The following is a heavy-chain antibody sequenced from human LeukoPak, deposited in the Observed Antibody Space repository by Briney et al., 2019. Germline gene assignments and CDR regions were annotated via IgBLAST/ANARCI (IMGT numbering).Heavy chain of an antibody. Sequence: GSLRLSCAASGFTLNNAWMRWVRQAPGKGLEWLGRIKRETDGGTIDYAAPVKGRFTISRDDSRNTLYLLMDSLKIEDTAVYYCTTDRYYDNSELQFQHWGQGTLVTVSS. CDR3: TTDRYYDNSELQFQH. J-gene: IGHJ1*01. V-gene: IGHV3-15*01. CDR1: GFTLNNAW. D-gene: IGHD3-22*01. CDR2: IKRETDGGTI.